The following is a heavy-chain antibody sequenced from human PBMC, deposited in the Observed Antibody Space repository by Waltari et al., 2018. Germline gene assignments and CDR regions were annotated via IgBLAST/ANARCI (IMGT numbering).Heavy chain of an antibody. Sequence: EVQLVESGGGLVQPGGSLRLSCAASGFTFSSYWMSWVRQAPGKGLEWVANIKQDGSEKYYVDSVKGRFTISRDNAKNSLYLQMNSLRAEDTAVYYCARDRNSITIFGVVSPYMDVWGKGTTVTVSS. CDR1: GFTFSSYW. J-gene: IGHJ6*03. CDR2: IKQDGSEK. D-gene: IGHD3-3*01. V-gene: IGHV3-7*01. CDR3: ARDRNSITIFGVVSPYMDV.